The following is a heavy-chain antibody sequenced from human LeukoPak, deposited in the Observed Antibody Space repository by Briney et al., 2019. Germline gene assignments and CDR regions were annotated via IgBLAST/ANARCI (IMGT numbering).Heavy chain of an antibody. Sequence: GGSLRLSCAASGLTGSSNFMTWVRQAPGKGLEWVSAIYSGGSTFYAASVRGRFNISRDNSKKTMFLQMSSLRVEDAAVYYCASSGTASRGAMDVWGQGATVTVSS. D-gene: IGHD1-1*01. CDR1: GLTGSSNF. J-gene: IGHJ6*02. V-gene: IGHV3-66*01. CDR2: IYSGGST. CDR3: ASSGTASRGAMDV.